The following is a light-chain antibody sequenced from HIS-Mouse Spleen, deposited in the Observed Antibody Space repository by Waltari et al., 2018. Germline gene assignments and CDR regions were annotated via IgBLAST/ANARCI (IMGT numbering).Light chain of an antibody. CDR2: RNN. J-gene: IGLJ3*02. CDR3: AAWDDSLSGPV. CDR1: SSNIGSNY. Sequence: QSVLTQPPSASGTPGQRVTISCSGSSSNIGSNYVYWYQQLPGTAPKLLIYRNNPRPSGVPDRFSGSTSGTSASLAISGLRSEDEADYYCAAWDDSLSGPVFGGGTKLTVL. V-gene: IGLV1-47*01.